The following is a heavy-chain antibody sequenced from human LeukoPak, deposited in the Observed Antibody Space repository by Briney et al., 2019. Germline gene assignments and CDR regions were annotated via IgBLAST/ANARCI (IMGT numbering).Heavy chain of an antibody. CDR1: GFTFTSYG. CDR3: ARVPRGNYYFDY. J-gene: IGHJ4*02. D-gene: IGHD1-7*01. Sequence: GASVKVSCKASGFTFTSYGISWVRQAPGQGLEWMGWINPNNGGTNYAQKFQGRVTMTRDTSISSAYMELSRLRSDDTAVYYCARVPRGNYYFDYWGQGTLVTVSS. V-gene: IGHV1-2*02. CDR2: INPNNGGT.